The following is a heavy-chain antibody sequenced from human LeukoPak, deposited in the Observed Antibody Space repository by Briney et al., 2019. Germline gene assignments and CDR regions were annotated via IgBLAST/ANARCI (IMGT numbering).Heavy chain of an antibody. V-gene: IGHV1-8*01. J-gene: IGHJ6*03. CDR2: MNPNSGNT. CDR3: ARCLEVMGIHHYYYYMDV. D-gene: IGHD2-21*01. CDR1: GYTFTSYD. Sequence: ASAKVSCKASGYTFTSYDINWVRQATGQGLEWMGWMNPNSGNTGYAQKFQGRVTMTRNTSISTAYMELSSLRSEDTAVYYCARCLEVMGIHHYYYYMDVWGKGTTVTVSS.